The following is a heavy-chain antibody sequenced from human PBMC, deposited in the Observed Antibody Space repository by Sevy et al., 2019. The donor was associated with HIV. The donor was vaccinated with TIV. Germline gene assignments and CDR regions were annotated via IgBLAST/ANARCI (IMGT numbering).Heavy chain of an antibody. D-gene: IGHD2-21*01. CDR1: GFTFSRNG. J-gene: IGHJ4*02. CDR3: AKESGSDWYFDY. CDR2: IFYDRNYK. Sequence: GWSLRLSCAASGFTFSRNGMHWVRQATGKGLKWVAGIFYDRNYKYYADSVKGRFSISRDNSENTLYVQMDSLRVEDTAVYDCAKESGSDWYFDYWGQGTLVTVSS. V-gene: IGHV3-33*06.